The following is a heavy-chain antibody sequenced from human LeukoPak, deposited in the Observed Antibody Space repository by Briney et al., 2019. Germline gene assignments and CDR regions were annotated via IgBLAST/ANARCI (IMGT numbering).Heavy chain of an antibody. V-gene: IGHV1-69*04. CDR2: IIPILGIA. CDR1: GGTFSSYT. J-gene: IGHJ5*02. Sequence: ASVKVSCKASGGTFSSYTISWVRQAPGQGPEWMGRIIPILGIANYAQKFQGRVTITGDKSPSTAYMELRSLRSEDTAVYYCAREGEDIVVVPAASDWFDPWGQGTLVTVSS. CDR3: AREGEDIVVVPAASDWFDP. D-gene: IGHD2-2*01.